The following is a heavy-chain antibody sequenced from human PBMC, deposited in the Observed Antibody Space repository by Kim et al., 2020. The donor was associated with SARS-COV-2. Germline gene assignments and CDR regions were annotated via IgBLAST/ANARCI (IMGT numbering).Heavy chain of an antibody. Sequence: SVKGRFTISRDNAKNSLYLQMNSLRAEDTALYHCAREGVAAAGTRGAHDYWGQGTLVTVSS. J-gene: IGHJ4*02. CDR3: AREGVAAAGTRGAHDY. D-gene: IGHD6-13*01. V-gene: IGHV3-20*01.